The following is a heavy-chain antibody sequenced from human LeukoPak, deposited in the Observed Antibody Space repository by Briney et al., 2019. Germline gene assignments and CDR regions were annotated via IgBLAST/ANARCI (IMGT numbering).Heavy chain of an antibody. V-gene: IGHV3-33*01. CDR3: ARARNDYDSSGFSTLDY. J-gene: IGHJ4*02. D-gene: IGHD3-22*01. CDR1: GFTFSSYG. CDR2: IWYDGSNI. Sequence: PGRSLRLSCAASGFTFSSYGMHWVRQAPGKGLDWVAVIWYDGSNIYHGDSVKGRFTVSRDNSKNTLYLQTNSLRAEDTAVYYCARARNDYDSSGFSTLDYWGQGTLVTVSS.